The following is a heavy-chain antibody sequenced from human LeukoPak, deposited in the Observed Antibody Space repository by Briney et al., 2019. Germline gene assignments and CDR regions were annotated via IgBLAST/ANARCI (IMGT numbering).Heavy chain of an antibody. CDR2: IYYSGTT. D-gene: IGHD6-13*01. CDR1: GGSIGSYY. Sequence: SETLSLTCTVSGGSIGSYYWSWIRQPPGKGLEWIGYIYYSGTTNYNPSLKSRVTMSVDTSKNQFSLKLSSVTAADTAVYYCARGKAAAGNREAFDIWGQGRMVTVSS. V-gene: IGHV4-59*12. CDR3: ARGKAAAGNREAFDI. J-gene: IGHJ3*02.